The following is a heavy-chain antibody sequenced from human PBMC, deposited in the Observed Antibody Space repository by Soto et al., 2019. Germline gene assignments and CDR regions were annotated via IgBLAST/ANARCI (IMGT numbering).Heavy chain of an antibody. CDR1: GDSISTVDYF. CDR2: IYKSATT. V-gene: IGHV4-30-4*01. Sequence: SETLSLTCSVSGDSISTVDYFWAWVRQPPGQALEYIGYIYKSATTYYNPSFESRVAISLDTSKSQFSLNVTSLTAADTAVYFCARGRYCLAGRCFPNWFDSRGKGTLVTVSS. J-gene: IGHJ5*01. D-gene: IGHD2-15*01. CDR3: ARGRYCLAGRCFPNWFDS.